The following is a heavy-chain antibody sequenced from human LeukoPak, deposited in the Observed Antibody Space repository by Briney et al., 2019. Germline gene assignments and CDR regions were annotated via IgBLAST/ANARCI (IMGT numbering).Heavy chain of an antibody. CDR3: AKDPRVNYYDSSGPFDY. V-gene: IGHV3-23*01. J-gene: IGHJ4*02. CDR1: GFTFITYA. D-gene: IGHD3-22*01. CDR2: ISGSGGST. Sequence: GGSLRLSCAASGFTFITYAMSWVRQAPGKGLEWVSGISGSGGSTYYADSVKGRFTISRDNSKNTLYLQMNSLRAEDTAVYYCAKDPRVNYYDSSGPFDYWGQGTLVTVSS.